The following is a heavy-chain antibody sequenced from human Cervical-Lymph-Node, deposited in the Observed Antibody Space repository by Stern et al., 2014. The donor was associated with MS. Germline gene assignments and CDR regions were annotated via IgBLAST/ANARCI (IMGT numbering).Heavy chain of an antibody. D-gene: IGHD6-19*01. V-gene: IGHV1-69*14. Sequence: QDQLVQSGAEVKKPGSSVKVSCKAFGGTFNSYAISWVRQAPGQGLEWMGGIIPLFGTANYAHKDRGRVTIHADKSTSPFYMELRSLRSEDTAVYYCASDIAVTGISPWGQGTLVTVSS. CDR2: IIPLFGTA. CDR3: ASDIAVTGISP. CDR1: GGTFNSYA. J-gene: IGHJ5*02.